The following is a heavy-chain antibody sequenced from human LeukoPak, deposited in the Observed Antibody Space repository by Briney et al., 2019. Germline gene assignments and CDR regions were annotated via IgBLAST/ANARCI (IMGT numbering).Heavy chain of an antibody. CDR1: GGSISSSSYY. J-gene: IGHJ4*02. V-gene: IGHV4-39*07. Sequence: SETLSLTCTVSGGSISSSSYYWGWIRQPPGKGLEWIGSIYYSGSTYYNPFLKSRVTISVDTSKNQFSLRLSSVTAADTAVYYCARGGYCGGDCYFYYWGQGTLVTVSS. CDR2: IYYSGST. CDR3: ARGGYCGGDCYFYY. D-gene: IGHD2-21*02.